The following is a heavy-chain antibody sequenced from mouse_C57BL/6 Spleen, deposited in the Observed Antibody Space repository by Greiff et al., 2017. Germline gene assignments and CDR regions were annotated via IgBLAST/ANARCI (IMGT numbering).Heavy chain of an antibody. V-gene: IGHV1-82*01. CDR3: AREKQGYWYFGV. CDR1: GYAFSSSW. J-gene: IGHJ1*03. Sequence: QVQLKQSGPELVKPGASVKISCKASGYAFSSSWMNWVKQRPGQGLEWIGRIYPGDGDTNYNGKFKGKATLTADKSSSTAYMQLSSLTSDDSAVYFCAREKQGYWYFGVWGTGTTVTVAS. CDR2: IYPGDGDT.